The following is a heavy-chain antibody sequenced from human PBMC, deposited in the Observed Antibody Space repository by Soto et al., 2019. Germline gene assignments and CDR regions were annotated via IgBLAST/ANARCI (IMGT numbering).Heavy chain of an antibody. J-gene: IGHJ4*02. CDR1: GDSITSNSYF. V-gene: IGHV4-39*01. Sequence: PSETLSLTCTVSGDSITSNSYFWAWIRQPPGKGLEWIGSIYYSGTTYCNPSLKSRVSISVDRSKNQFSLKLSSVTAADTAVYHCARHVGNSPPGSWGQGTLVTVSS. D-gene: IGHD1-26*01. CDR3: ARHVGNSPPGS. CDR2: IYYSGTT.